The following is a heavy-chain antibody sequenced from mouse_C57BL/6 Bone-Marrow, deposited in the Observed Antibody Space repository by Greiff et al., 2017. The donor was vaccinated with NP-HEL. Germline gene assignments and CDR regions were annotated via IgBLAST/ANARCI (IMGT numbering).Heavy chain of an antibody. J-gene: IGHJ2*01. CDR3: ARTGHYYGSSVDYFDY. D-gene: IGHD1-1*01. CDR1: GYTFTSYW. CDR2: IDPSDSYT. Sequence: VQLQQPGAELVKPGASVKLSCKASGYTFTSYWMQWVKQRPGQGLEWIGEIDPSDSYTNYNQKFKGKATLTVDTSSSTAYMQLSSLTSEDSAVYYCARTGHYYGSSVDYFDYWGQGTTLTVSS. V-gene: IGHV1-50*01.